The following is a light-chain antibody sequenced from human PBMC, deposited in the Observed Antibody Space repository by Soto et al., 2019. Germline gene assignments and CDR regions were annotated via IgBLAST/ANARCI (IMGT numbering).Light chain of an antibody. Sequence: DIQMTQSPSTLSASVGDRVTLTCRASQSISSWLAWFQQKPGEAPKLLIYKASSSESGVPSRFSGSGSGTDFTLTISSLQPDDFATYYCQQYNIYPWTFGQGTKVDIK. V-gene: IGKV1-5*03. CDR3: QQYNIYPWT. CDR1: QSISSW. J-gene: IGKJ1*01. CDR2: KAS.